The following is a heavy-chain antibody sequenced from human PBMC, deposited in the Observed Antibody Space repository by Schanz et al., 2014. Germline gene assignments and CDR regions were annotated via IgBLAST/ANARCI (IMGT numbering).Heavy chain of an antibody. Sequence: QVQLVESGGGVVQPGGSLRLSCAASGFTFSDYYMTWIRQAPGKGLEWVSDISDSGDSTHYADSVKGRFTTSRDNGKKSMYLQMNSLRAEDTAVYYCARLDSSSWYPRYWGQGTLVTVSS. D-gene: IGHD6-13*01. J-gene: IGHJ4*02. V-gene: IGHV3-11*05. CDR2: ISDSGDST. CDR3: ARLDSSSWYPRY. CDR1: GFTFSDYY.